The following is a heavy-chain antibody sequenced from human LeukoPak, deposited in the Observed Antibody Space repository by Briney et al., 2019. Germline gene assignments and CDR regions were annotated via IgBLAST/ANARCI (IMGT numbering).Heavy chain of an antibody. CDR2: INHSGST. CDR3: ARRALQLWLPRAYGMDV. D-gene: IGHD5-18*01. V-gene: IGHV4-34*01. J-gene: IGHJ6*02. CDR1: GGSFSGYY. Sequence: PSETLSLTRAVYGGSFSGYYWSWIRQPPGKGLEWIGEINHSGSTNYNPSLKSRVTISVDTSKNQFSLKLSPVTAADTAVYYCARRALQLWLPRAYGMDVWGQGTTVTVSS.